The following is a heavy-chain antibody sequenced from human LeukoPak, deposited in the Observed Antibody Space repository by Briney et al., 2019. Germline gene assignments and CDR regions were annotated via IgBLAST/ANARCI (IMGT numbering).Heavy chain of an antibody. J-gene: IGHJ4*02. Sequence: GGSLRLSCAASGFSFSTYWMSWVRQGPGKGLEWAATIWPDGSDKRYVDSVRDRFTISRDNAKNSLYLQMNSLTAEDTAVYYCARLFGGGTTFDYWGQGALVTVSS. CDR3: ARLFGGGTTFDY. CDR1: GFSFSTYW. D-gene: IGHD3-10*01. CDR2: IWPDGSDK. V-gene: IGHV3-7*01.